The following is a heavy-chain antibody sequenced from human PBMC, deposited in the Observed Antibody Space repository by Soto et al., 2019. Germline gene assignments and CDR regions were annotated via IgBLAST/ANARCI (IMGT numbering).Heavy chain of an antibody. CDR1: GYSFTSYW. Sequence: PGESLKISCKGSGYSFTSYWISWVRQVPGKGLEWMGRIDPSDSYTNYSPSFQGHVTISADKSISTAYLQWSSLKASDTAMYYCARHESAAGHFDYWGQGTLVTVSS. CDR3: ARHESAAGHFDY. CDR2: IDPSDSYT. D-gene: IGHD6-13*01. V-gene: IGHV5-10-1*01. J-gene: IGHJ4*02.